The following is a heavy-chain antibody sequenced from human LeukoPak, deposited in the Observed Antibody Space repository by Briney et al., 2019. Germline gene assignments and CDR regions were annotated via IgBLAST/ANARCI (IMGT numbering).Heavy chain of an antibody. Sequence: GGSLRLSCAASGFTFDDYAMHWARQAPGKGLEWVSLISWDGGSTYYADSVKGRFTISRDNSKNSLYLQMNSLRAEDTALYYCAKDQSMTTVTIFDYWGQGTLVTVSS. J-gene: IGHJ4*02. CDR3: AKDQSMTTVTIFDY. CDR2: ISWDGGST. CDR1: GFTFDDYA. V-gene: IGHV3-43D*03. D-gene: IGHD4-17*01.